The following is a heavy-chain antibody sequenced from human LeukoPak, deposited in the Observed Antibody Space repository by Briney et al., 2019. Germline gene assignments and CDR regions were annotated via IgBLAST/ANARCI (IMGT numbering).Heavy chain of an antibody. Sequence: SVKVSCKASGGTFSSYAISWVRQAPGQGLEWMGRIIPIFGTANYAQKFQGRVTITADKSTSTAYMELSSLRSEDTAVDYCARAQSIAVAGTYWFDPWGQGTLVTVSS. J-gene: IGHJ5*02. D-gene: IGHD6-19*01. CDR1: GGTFSSYA. V-gene: IGHV1-69*06. CDR2: IIPIFGTA. CDR3: ARAQSIAVAGTYWFDP.